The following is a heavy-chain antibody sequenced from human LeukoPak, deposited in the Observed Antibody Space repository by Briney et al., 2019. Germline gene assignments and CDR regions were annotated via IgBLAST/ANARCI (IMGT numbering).Heavy chain of an antibody. CDR3: ARGLVAANPGSFDM. D-gene: IGHD2-15*01. V-gene: IGHV4-59*08. CDR2: ISYSGST. Sequence: SETLSLTCTVSGGSISSYYWSWIRQPPGKGLEWIGYISYSGSTDYNPSLMSRVAMSVDTSNNQFSLKLSSVTAADTAVYYCARGLVAANPGSFDMWGQRTMVTVSS. J-gene: IGHJ3*02. CDR1: GGSISSYY.